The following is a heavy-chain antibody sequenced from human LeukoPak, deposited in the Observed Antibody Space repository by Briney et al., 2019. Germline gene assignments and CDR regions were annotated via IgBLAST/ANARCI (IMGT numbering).Heavy chain of an antibody. J-gene: IGHJ3*02. CDR3: ARDPGQWHYAFDI. D-gene: IGHD6-19*01. V-gene: IGHV4-59*01. Sequence: SETLSLTCTVSGGSISSYYWSWIRQPPGKGLEWIGCIYYSGSTNYNPSLKSRVTISVDTSKNQFSLKLSSVTAADTAVYYCARDPGQWHYAFDIWGQGTMVTVSS. CDR1: GGSISSYY. CDR2: IYYSGST.